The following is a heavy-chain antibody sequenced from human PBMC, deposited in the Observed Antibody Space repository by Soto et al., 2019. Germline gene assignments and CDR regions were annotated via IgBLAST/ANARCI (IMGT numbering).Heavy chain of an antibody. V-gene: IGHV3-23*01. CDR3: AKGAAFYYYYGMDV. CDR2: ISAGGGST. Sequence: EVQLLESGGGLVQPGGSLRLSCAASRFTYSSYAMSWVRQAPGKGLEWVPSISAGGGSTYYADSVKGRFTISRDNSKNTLYLQMNSLRAEDTALYYSAKGAAFYYYYGMDVWGQGTTVTVSS. J-gene: IGHJ6*02. D-gene: IGHD2-15*01. CDR1: RFTYSSYA.